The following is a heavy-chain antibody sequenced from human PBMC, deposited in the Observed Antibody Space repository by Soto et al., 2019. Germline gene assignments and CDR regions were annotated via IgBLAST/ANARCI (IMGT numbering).Heavy chain of an antibody. CDR2: ISAYNGNT. CDR1: GYTFTDYG. CDR3: ASVRSLEPTGRYYYYGMDV. D-gene: IGHD1-1*01. Sequence: ASVKVSCKASGYTFTDYGISWVRQAPGQGLEWMGWISAYNGNTNYAQKLQGRVTMTTDTSTSTAYMELRSLRSDDTAVYYCASVRSLEPTGRYYYYGMDVWGQGTTVTVSS. V-gene: IGHV1-18*01. J-gene: IGHJ6*02.